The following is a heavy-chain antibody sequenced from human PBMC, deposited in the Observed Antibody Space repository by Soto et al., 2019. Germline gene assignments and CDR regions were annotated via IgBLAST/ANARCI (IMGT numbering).Heavy chain of an antibody. D-gene: IGHD3-3*01. J-gene: IGHJ6*02. CDR3: ARAARITIFGVVNYGMDV. V-gene: IGHV4-31*03. CDR1: GGSISSGGYY. CDR2: IYYSGST. Sequence: ASETLSLTCTVSGGSISSGGYYWSWIRQHPGKGLEWIGYIYYSGSTYYNPSLKSRVTISVDTSKNQFSLKLSSVTAADTAVYYCARAARITIFGVVNYGMDVWGQGTTVTVSS.